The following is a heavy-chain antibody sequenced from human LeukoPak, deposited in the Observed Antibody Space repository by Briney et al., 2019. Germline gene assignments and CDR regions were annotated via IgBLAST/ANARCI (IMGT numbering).Heavy chain of an antibody. CDR2: IIPIFGTA. J-gene: IGHJ5*02. CDR3: ARGHGSGSPYNWFDP. D-gene: IGHD3-10*01. V-gene: IGHV1-69*13. CDR1: GYTFISYD. Sequence: SVKVSCKASGYTFISYDINWVRQAPGQGLEWMGGIIPIFGTANYAQKFQGRVTITADESTSTAYMELSSLRSEDTAVYYCARGHGSGSPYNWFDPWGQGTLVTVSS.